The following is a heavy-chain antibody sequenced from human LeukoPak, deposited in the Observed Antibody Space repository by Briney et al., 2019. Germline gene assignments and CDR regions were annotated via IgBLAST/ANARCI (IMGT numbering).Heavy chain of an antibody. J-gene: IGHJ4*02. Sequence: GGSLRLSCAASAFTFSVYSMKGVRRAPGRGREGVSYISGRNSTIYYGDCVRCRFTISRDNAKISVYLKMNSLSAEDTAVYYCARDRIKSGSYYFDYWGQGTLVTVS. D-gene: IGHD1-26*01. CDR3: ARDRIKSGSYYFDY. CDR1: AFTFSVYS. CDR2: ISGRNSTI. V-gene: IGHV3-48*01.